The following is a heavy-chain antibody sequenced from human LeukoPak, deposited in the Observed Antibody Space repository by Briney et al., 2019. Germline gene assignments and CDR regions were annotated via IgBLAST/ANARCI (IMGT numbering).Heavy chain of an antibody. V-gene: IGHV4-59*01. CDR2: IYYSGST. D-gene: IGHD6-19*01. CDR3: ARTGYSSGWYFDY. Sequence: SETLSLTCTVSGGSISSYYWSWIRQPPGKGLEWTGYIYYSGSTNYNPSLKSRVTISVDTSKNQFSLKLSSVTAADTAVYYCARTGYSSGWYFDYWGQGTLVTVSS. J-gene: IGHJ4*02. CDR1: GGSISSYY.